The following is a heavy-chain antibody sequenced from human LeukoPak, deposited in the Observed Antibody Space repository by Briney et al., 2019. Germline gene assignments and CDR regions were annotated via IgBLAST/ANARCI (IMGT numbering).Heavy chain of an antibody. V-gene: IGHV4-39*01. D-gene: IGHD3-10*01. CDR3: ARPYNSGSYTPFDY. J-gene: IGHJ4*02. CDR2: IYYSGST. CDR1: GGSISSSSYY. Sequence: SGTLSLTCTVSGGSISSSSYYWGWIRQPPGKGLEWIGSIYYSGSTYYNPSLESRVTISVDTSKNQFSLKLSSVTAADTAVYYCARPYNSGSYTPFDYWGQGTLVTVSS.